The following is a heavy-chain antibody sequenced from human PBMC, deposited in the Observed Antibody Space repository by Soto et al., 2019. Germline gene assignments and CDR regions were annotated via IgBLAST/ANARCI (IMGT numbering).Heavy chain of an antibody. CDR2: ISYDGSNK. Sequence: QVQLVESGGGVVQPGRSLRLSCAASGFTFSSYGMHWDRQAPGKGLEWVAVISYDGSNKYYADSVKGRFTISRDNSKNTLYLQMNSLRAEDTAVYYCAKDLRAYYYDSSGPVDYWGQGTLVTVSS. V-gene: IGHV3-30*18. CDR1: GFTFSSYG. CDR3: AKDLRAYYYDSSGPVDY. J-gene: IGHJ4*02. D-gene: IGHD3-22*01.